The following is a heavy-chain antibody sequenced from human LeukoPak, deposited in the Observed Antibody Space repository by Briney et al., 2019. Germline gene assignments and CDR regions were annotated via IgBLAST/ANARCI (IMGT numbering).Heavy chain of an antibody. V-gene: IGHV3-33*01. D-gene: IGHD3-16*02. Sequence: GGSLRLSCAASGFTFSSYGMHWVRQAPGKGLEWVAVIWYDGSNKYYADSVKGRFTISRDNAKNSLYLQMNSLRAEDTAVYYCARLGELSQFDYWGQGTLVTVSS. CDR3: ARLGELSQFDY. CDR2: IWYDGSNK. CDR1: GFTFSSYG. J-gene: IGHJ4*02.